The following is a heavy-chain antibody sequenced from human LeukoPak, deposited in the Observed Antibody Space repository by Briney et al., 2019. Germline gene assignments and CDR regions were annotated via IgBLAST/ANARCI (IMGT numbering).Heavy chain of an antibody. V-gene: IGHV4-59*08. J-gene: IGHJ5*02. Sequence: PSETLSLTCTVSGGSISSYYWSWIRQPPGKGLEWIEYIYYSGSTNYNPSLKSRVTISVDTSKNQFSLKLSSVTAADTAVYYCARHLRIAVAGTIDWFDPWGQGTLVTVSS. CDR2: IYYSGST. D-gene: IGHD6-19*01. CDR3: ARHLRIAVAGTIDWFDP. CDR1: GGSISSYY.